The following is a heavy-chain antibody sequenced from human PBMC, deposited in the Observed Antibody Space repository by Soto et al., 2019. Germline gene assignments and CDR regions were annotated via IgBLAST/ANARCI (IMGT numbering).Heavy chain of an antibody. J-gene: IGHJ6*02. D-gene: IGHD2-2*01. CDR1: GYTFTGYY. CDR2: INPNSGGT. CDR3: GRDRVPAANASVYYYYGMDV. Sequence: ASVKVSCKASGYTFTGYYMHWVRQAPGQGLEWMGWINPNSGGTNYAQKFQGWVTMTRDTSISTAYMELSRLRSDDTAVYFCGRDRVPAANASVYYYYGMDVWGQGTTVTVSS. V-gene: IGHV1-2*04.